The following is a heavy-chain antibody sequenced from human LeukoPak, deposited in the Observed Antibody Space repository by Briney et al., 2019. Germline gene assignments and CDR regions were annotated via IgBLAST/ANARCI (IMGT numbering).Heavy chain of an antibody. V-gene: IGHV1-8*01. Sequence: GASVKVSCKASGYTFTSYDVNWVRHATGQGLEWMGWMNPNSGNTGYAQKFQGRVTMTRNTSISTAYMELSSLRSEDTAVYYCAASSSWYVNYYYYGMDVWGQGTTVTVSS. CDR1: GYTFTSYD. D-gene: IGHD6-13*01. CDR2: MNPNSGNT. CDR3: AASSSWYVNYYYYGMDV. J-gene: IGHJ6*02.